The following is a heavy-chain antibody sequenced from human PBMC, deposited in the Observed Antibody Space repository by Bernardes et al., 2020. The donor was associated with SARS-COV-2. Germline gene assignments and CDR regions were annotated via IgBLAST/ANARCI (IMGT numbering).Heavy chain of an antibody. J-gene: IGHJ5*02. CDR3: TTDGGYSDFWSGYYP. D-gene: IGHD3-3*01. CDR2: IISNTDGGTI. CDR1: GFTFTNAW. Sequence: GGSLRLFCAASGFTFTNAWMNWVRQAPGKGLEWVGRIISNTDGGTIDYAAPVKGRFIISRDDPKSTLYLQMNSLKTEDTAVYYCTTDGGYSDFWSGYYPWGQGTLVTVSS. V-gene: IGHV3-15*07.